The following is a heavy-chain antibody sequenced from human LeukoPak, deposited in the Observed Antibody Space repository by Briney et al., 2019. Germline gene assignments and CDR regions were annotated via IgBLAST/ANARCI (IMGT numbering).Heavy chain of an antibody. CDR1: GFTFSGSA. V-gene: IGHV3-73*01. CDR2: IRSKANSYAT. J-gene: IGHJ4*02. Sequence: GGSLGLSCAASGFTFSGSAMHWVRQASGKGLEWVGRIRSKANSYATAYAASVKGRFTISRDDSKNTAYLQMNSLKTEDTAVYYCRFYDSSGYPNDYWGQGTLVTVSS. D-gene: IGHD3-22*01. CDR3: RFYDSSGYPNDY.